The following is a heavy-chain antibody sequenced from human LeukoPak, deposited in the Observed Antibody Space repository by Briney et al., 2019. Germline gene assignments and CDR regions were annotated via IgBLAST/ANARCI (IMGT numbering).Heavy chain of an antibody. V-gene: IGHV1-18*01. Sequence: VASVKVSCKASGYTFTSYGISWVRQAPGQGLEWMGWISAYNGNTNYAQKLQGRVTMTTDTSTSTAYMELRSLRSDDTAVYYCARELDSSSRGRFDYWGQGTLVTVSS. J-gene: IGHJ4*02. CDR3: ARELDSSSRGRFDY. CDR1: GYTFTSYG. CDR2: ISAYNGNT. D-gene: IGHD6-13*01.